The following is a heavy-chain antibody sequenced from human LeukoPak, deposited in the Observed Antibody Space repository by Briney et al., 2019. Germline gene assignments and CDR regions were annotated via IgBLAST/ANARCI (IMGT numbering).Heavy chain of an antibody. V-gene: IGHV3-30*02. CDR2: IQNHGNDK. CDR1: GLDFRRSG. J-gene: IGHJ4*02. D-gene: IGHD6-19*01. CDR3: AREGGVTVAGKFDS. Sequence: GGSLRLSCVASGLDFRRSGMHWVRQAPGKGLEWVAFIQNHGNDKYYVDSLRGRFAISRDNSKNTVYLQMNSLRAEDTVVYYCAREGGVTVAGKFDSWGQGTLVTVSS.